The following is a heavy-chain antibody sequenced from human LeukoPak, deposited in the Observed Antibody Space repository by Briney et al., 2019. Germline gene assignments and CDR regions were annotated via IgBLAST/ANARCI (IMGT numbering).Heavy chain of an antibody. CDR1: GGSFSGYY. CDR3: ALFVLVGSDY. CDR2: INHSGST. Sequence: SETLSLTCAVYGGSFSGYYWSWIRQPPGKGLEWIGEINHSGSTNYNPSLKSRVTISVDTSKNQFSLKLSSVTAADTAVYYCALFVLVGSDYWGQGTLVTVSS. D-gene: IGHD2-2*01. V-gene: IGHV4-34*01. J-gene: IGHJ4*02.